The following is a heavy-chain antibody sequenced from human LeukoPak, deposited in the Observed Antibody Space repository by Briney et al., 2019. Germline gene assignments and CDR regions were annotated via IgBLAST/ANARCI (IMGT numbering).Heavy chain of an antibody. CDR2: ISWAGGST. CDR3: AKDIRGGFRRYGTLGIDY. Sequence: GRSLRLSCAASGFTFDDYTMHWVRQAPGKGLEWVSLISWAGGSTYYTDSVKGRFTISRDNSKNSLYLQMNSLRTEDTALYYCAKDIRGGFRRYGTLGIDYWGQGTLVTVSS. J-gene: IGHJ4*02. D-gene: IGHD1-14*01. CDR1: GFTFDDYT. V-gene: IGHV3-43*01.